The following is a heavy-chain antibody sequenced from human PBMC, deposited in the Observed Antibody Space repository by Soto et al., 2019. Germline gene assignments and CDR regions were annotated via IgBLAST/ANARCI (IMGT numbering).Heavy chain of an antibody. J-gene: IGHJ6*03. D-gene: IGHD5-12*01. Sequence: SETLSLTCAVYGGSFSVYYWSWIRQPPGKGLEWIGEINHSGSTNYNPSLKSRVTISVDTSKNQFSLKLSSVTAADTAVYYCARVGRYSGYQRARAYYYYYYMDVWGKGTTVTVSS. V-gene: IGHV4-34*01. CDR3: ARVGRYSGYQRARAYYYYYYMDV. CDR2: INHSGST. CDR1: GGSFSVYY.